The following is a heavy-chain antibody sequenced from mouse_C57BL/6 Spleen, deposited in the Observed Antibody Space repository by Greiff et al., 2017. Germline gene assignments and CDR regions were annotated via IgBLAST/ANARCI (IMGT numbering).Heavy chain of an antibody. CDR2: INTGSGGT. V-gene: IGHV1-54*01. CDR1: GYAFTNYL. D-gene: IGHD3-1*01. J-gene: IGHJ3*01. Sequence: QVQLKQSGAELVRPGPSVKVSCKASGYAFTNYLIALVKQRPGQGLEWIGWINTGSGGTNYNAKFKGKATMTADKDASTAYMHLSSLTSEDSAVYFCARSGTDWFAYWGQGTLVTGSA. CDR3: ARSGTDWFAY.